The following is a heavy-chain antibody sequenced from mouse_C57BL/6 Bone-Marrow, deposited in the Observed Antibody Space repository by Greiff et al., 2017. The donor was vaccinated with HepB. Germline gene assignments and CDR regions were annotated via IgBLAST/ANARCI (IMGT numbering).Heavy chain of an antibody. V-gene: IGHV5-15*01. CDR1: GFTFSDYG. Sequence: EVKVVESGGGLVQPGGSLKLSCAASGFTFSDYGMAWVRQAPRKGPEWVAFISNLAYSIYYADTVTGRFTISRENAKNTLYLEMSSLRSEDTAMYYCARIYYGNYWYFDVWGTGTTVTVSS. CDR2: ISNLAYSI. D-gene: IGHD2-1*01. CDR3: ARIYYGNYWYFDV. J-gene: IGHJ1*03.